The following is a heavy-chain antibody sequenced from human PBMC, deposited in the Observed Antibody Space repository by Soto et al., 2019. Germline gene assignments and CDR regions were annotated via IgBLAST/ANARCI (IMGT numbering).Heavy chain of an antibody. J-gene: IGHJ6*02. CDR3: ARHAPYCSSTSHCAYGMDV. D-gene: IGHD2-2*01. CDR1: GGSISSYY. V-gene: IGHV4-59*08. CDR2: TYYSGST. Sequence: SETLSLTCTVSGGSISSYYWSWIRQPPGKGLEWIGYTYYSGSTHYNPSLKSRVTISVDTSKNQFSLKLISVTAAVTAVYYCARHAPYCSSTSHCAYGMDVWGQGTTVT.